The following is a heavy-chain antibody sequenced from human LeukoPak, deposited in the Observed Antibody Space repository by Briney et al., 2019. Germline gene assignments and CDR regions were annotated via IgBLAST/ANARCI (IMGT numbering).Heavy chain of an antibody. J-gene: IGHJ4*02. CDR3: ARDRVKRLGVFDY. CDR2: ISYDGSNK. Sequence: GGSLRLSCAASGFTFSSYAMHWVSQAPGKGLEWVAVISYDGSNKYYADSVKGRFTISRDNSKNTLYLQMNSLRAEDTAVYYCARDRVKRLGVFDYWGQGTLVTVSS. CDR1: GFTFSSYA. V-gene: IGHV3-30-3*01. D-gene: IGHD1-1*01.